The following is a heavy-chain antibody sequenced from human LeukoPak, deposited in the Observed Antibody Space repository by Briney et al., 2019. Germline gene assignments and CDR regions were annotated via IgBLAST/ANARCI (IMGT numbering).Heavy chain of an antibody. CDR3: ARARRFGELYTDY. D-gene: IGHD3-10*01. V-gene: IGHV1-3*01. Sequence: ASVKVSCKASGYTFTSYYMHWVRQAPGQRLEWMGWINAGNGNTKYSQKFQGSVTITRDTSASTAYMELSSLRSEDTAVYYCARARRFGELYTDYWGQGTLVTVSS. CDR1: GYTFTSYY. CDR2: INAGNGNT. J-gene: IGHJ4*02.